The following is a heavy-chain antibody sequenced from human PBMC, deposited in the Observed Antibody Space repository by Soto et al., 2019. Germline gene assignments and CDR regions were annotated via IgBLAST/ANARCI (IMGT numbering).Heavy chain of an antibody. D-gene: IGHD2-15*01. V-gene: IGHV1-69*12. J-gene: IGHJ5*02. Sequence: QVQLVQSGAEVKKPGSSVKVSCKASGGTFSSYAISWVRQAPGQGLEWMGGIIPIFGTANYAQKFQGRVTISAHDSXSTAYMELSSLRSEDTAVYYCAREVVVAATGWFDPWGQGTLVTVSS. CDR2: IIPIFGTA. CDR3: AREVVVAATGWFDP. CDR1: GGTFSSYA.